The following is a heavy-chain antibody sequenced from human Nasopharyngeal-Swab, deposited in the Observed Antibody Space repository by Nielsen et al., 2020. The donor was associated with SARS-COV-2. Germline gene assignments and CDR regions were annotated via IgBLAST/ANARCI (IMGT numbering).Heavy chain of an antibody. V-gene: IGHV3-15*01. CDR1: GFTFSNAW. CDR2: IKSKTNGGTT. CDR3: VSGVSDWSITIFGVVVSSFDY. D-gene: IGHD3-3*01. J-gene: IGHJ4*02. Sequence: GGSLRPSCAPSGFTFSNAWMSWVRQAPGKGLEWVGRIKSKTNGGTTDYAAPVKGRFTISRDDSKNTLYLQMNSLKTEDTAVYYCVSGVSDWSITIFGVVVSSFDYWGQGTLVTVSS.